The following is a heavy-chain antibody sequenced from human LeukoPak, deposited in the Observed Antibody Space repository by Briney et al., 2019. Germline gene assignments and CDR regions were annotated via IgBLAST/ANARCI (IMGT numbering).Heavy chain of an antibody. J-gene: IGHJ4*02. CDR1: GFTFSSYS. CDR3: ARDEYYDSSGYYFDY. V-gene: IGHV3-21*01. CDR2: ISSSSSYI. D-gene: IGHD3-22*01. Sequence: GGSLRLSCAASGFTFSSYSMNRVRQAPGKGLEWVSSISSSSSYIYYADSVKGRFTISRDNAKNSLYLQMNSLRAEDTAVYYCARDEYYDSSGYYFDYWGQGTLVTVSS.